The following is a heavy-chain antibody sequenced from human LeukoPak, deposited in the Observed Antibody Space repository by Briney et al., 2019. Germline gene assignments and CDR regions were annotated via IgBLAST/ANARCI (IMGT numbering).Heavy chain of an antibody. CDR2: IYHSGST. CDR3: ARGIIVPSSSSPRWQRKPTQFDY. D-gene: IGHD6-13*01. V-gene: IGHV4-30-2*01. Sequence: LRLSCAASGFTFDDYAMHWIRQPPGKGLEWIGYIYHSGSTYYNPSLKSRVTISVDRSKNQFSLKLSSVTAADTAVYYCARGIIVPSSSSPRWQRKPTQFDYWGQGTLVTVSS. CDR1: GFTFDDYA. J-gene: IGHJ4*02.